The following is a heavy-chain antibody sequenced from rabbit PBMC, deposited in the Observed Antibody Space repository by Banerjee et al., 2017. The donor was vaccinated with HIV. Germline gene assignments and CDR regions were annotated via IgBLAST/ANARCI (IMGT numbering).Heavy chain of an antibody. CDR1: GFSFSSSDY. CDR3: ARDTASSFSSYGMDL. CDR2: IYGGSSGST. D-gene: IGHD6-1*01. V-gene: IGHV1S40*01. Sequence: QSLEESGGDLVKPGASLTLTCTASGFSFSSSDYMCWVRQAPGKGLEWIACIYGGSSGSTVYASWAKGRFTISKTSSTTVTLQMTSLTAADTATYFCARDTASSFSSYGMDLWGPGTLVTVS. J-gene: IGHJ6*01.